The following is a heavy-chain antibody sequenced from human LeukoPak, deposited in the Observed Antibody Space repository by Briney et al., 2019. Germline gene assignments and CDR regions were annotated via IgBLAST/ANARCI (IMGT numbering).Heavy chain of an antibody. Sequence: GGSLRLSCAASGFTFSSYGMHWVRQAPGKGLEWVAVISYDGSNKYYADSVKGRFTISRDNSKNTLYLQMNSLRAEHTAVYYCAKDSGSYASLDYWGQGTLVTVSS. CDR3: AKDSGSYASLDY. CDR2: ISYDGSNK. CDR1: GFTFSSYG. J-gene: IGHJ4*02. V-gene: IGHV3-30*18. D-gene: IGHD1-26*01.